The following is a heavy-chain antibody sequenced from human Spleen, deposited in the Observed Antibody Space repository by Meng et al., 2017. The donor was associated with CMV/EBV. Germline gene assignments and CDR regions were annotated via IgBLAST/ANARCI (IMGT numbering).Heavy chain of an antibody. V-gene: IGHV1-18*01. J-gene: IGHJ3*02. CDR1: GYTFTSYG. D-gene: IGHD2/OR15-2a*01. Sequence: ASVKVSCKASGYTFTSYGISWVRQAPGQGLEWMGWISAYNGNTNYAQKLQGRVTMTTDTSTSTAYMELRSLRSDDTAVYYCARDRMRVIADAFDIWGQGTMVTVSS. CDR3: ARDRMRVIADAFDI. CDR2: ISAYNGNT.